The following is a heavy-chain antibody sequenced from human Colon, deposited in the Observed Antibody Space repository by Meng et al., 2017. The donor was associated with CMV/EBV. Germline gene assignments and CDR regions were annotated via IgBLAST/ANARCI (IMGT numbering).Heavy chain of an antibody. J-gene: IGHJ4*02. V-gene: IGHV3-11*06. D-gene: IGHD2-2*02. Sequence: GESLKISCAASGFTFEDYYMGWIRQTPGKGLEWISFISNYGGDIKYADSVTGRFTISRDSSKNTLYLQMNNVRPEDTAIYYCARGRRYCTSDSCYIFDSWGQGTLVTVSS. CDR2: ISNYGGDI. CDR1: GFTFEDYY. CDR3: ARGRRYCTSDSCYIFDS.